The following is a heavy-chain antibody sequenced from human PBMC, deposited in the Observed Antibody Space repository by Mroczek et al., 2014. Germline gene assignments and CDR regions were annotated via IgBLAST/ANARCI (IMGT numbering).Heavy chain of an antibody. V-gene: IGHV3-23*04. D-gene: IGHD3-22*01. J-gene: IGHJ6*02. CDR3: ANGHYDSWDGYYYYGMDV. CDR2: ISGSGGST. Sequence: VQLVQSGGGLVQPGGSLRLSCAASGFTFSSYAMTWVRQAPGRGLEWVSFISGSGGSTNYADSVKGRFTIFRDNSKNTLYLQMNSLRAEDTAVYYCANGHYDSWDGYYYYGMDVWGQGTTVTVSS. CDR1: GFTFSSYA.